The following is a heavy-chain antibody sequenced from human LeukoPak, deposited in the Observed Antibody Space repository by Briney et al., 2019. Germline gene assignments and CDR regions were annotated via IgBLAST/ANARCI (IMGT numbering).Heavy chain of an antibody. CDR1: GFPFSSYA. CDR2: ISSSSSYI. J-gene: IGHJ4*02. CDR3: ARVRHRMIVQEFDY. D-gene: IGHD3-22*01. V-gene: IGHV3-21*01. Sequence: PGGSLRLSCAASGFPFSSYAMSGFRQAPGKGLDGGSSISSSSSYIYYGDSVKGHSPISREKAKTSLYLQMNSMSAEDTAVYYCARVRHRMIVQEFDYWGQGTLGTVSS.